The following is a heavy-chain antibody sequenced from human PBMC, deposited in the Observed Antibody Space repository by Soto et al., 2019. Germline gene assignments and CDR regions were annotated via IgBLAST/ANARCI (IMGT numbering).Heavy chain of an antibody. J-gene: IGHJ6*02. CDR1: GYTFSGYY. CDR2: INPNSGGT. D-gene: IGHD2-2*02. V-gene: IGHV1-2*02. CDR3: ARSLTEGYCTITGCYTRPLYGMDV. Sequence: VSCKASGYTFSGYYIHWLRQAPGQGLEWMGWINPNSGGTNYAQKFQGRVTVTRDTPTSTAYMELSRLTSEDTAVYYCARSLTEGYCTITGCYTRPLYGMDVWGQGTTVTVSS.